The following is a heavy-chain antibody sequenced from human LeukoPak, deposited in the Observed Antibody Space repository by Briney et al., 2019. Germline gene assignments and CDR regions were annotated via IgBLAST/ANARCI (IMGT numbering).Heavy chain of an antibody. V-gene: IGHV4-59*12. CDR3: ATEISGITTLVTRPFDY. D-gene: IGHD4-23*01. J-gene: IGHJ4*02. CDR2: IYYSGST. CDR1: GGSISSYY. Sequence: SETLSLTCTVSGGSISSYYWSWIRQPPGKGLEWIGYIYYSGSTNYNPSLKSRVTISVDTSKNQFSLKLSSVTAADTAVYYCATEISGITTLVTRPFDYWGQGILVTVSS.